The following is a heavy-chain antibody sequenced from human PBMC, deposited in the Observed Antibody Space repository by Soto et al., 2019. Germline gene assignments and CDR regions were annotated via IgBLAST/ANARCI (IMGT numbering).Heavy chain of an antibody. V-gene: IGHV4-30-2*01. CDR2: IYHSGST. Sequence: SETLSLTCAVSGGSISSGGYSWSWIRQPPGKGLEWIGYIYHSGSTYHNPSLKSRVTISVDRSKNQFSLKLSSVTAADTAVYYCARGPPVAATPSWFDPWGQGTLVTVSS. J-gene: IGHJ5*02. D-gene: IGHD2-15*01. CDR1: GGSISSGGYS. CDR3: ARGPPVAATPSWFDP.